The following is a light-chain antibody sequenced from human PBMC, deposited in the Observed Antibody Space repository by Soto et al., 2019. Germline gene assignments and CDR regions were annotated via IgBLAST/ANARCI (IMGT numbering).Light chain of an antibody. CDR1: QTVSSTY. J-gene: IGKJ4*01. CDR2: GTS. CDR3: QRYNNWPLT. V-gene: IGKV3-20*01. Sequence: EIVLTQSPGILSLSPGERATLSCRASQTVSSTYLGWYQQKPGQAPRLLIYGTSNRATGIPDRFSGSGSGTDFTLTISRLEPEDFAVYYCQRYNNWPLTFGGGTKVESK.